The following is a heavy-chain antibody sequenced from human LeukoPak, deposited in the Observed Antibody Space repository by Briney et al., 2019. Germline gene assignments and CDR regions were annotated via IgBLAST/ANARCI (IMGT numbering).Heavy chain of an antibody. V-gene: IGHV4-39*01. CDR1: GGSFSSSAYY. D-gene: IGHD3-10*01. CDR2: MYYSGST. J-gene: IGHJ4*02. Sequence: SETLSLTCTVSGGSFSSSAYYWGWIRQPPGKGLEWIGNMYYSGSTYYNPSFKSRVTISGDTPKNQFSLKLSSVTAADTAVYYCARTARFGELYLFDYWGQGTLVTVSS. CDR3: ARTARFGELYLFDY.